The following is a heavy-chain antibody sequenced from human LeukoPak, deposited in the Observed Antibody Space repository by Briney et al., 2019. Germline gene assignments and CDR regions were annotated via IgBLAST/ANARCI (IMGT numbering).Heavy chain of an antibody. Sequence: PGRSLRLSCAASGFTFGNYAIHWVRQVPGKGLEWVSGINWNSGHIGYADSVKGRFTISRDNAKNTLYLQMNSLRSEDTAVYYCAREAPNFDPWGQGTLVTVSS. CDR3: AREAPNFDP. J-gene: IGHJ5*02. V-gene: IGHV3-9*01. CDR2: INWNSGHI. CDR1: GFTFGNYA.